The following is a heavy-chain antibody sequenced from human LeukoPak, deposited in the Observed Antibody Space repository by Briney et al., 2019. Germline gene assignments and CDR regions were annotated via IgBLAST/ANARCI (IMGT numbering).Heavy chain of an antibody. V-gene: IGHV4-34*01. CDR3: ARVPFDSGNYYYFYGMDV. D-gene: IGHD1-26*01. J-gene: IGHJ6*02. CDR2: IRHSGST. Sequence: SETLSLTCAVSGGSFSAYWWTWIRQPPGRGLEWIGEIRHSGSTNYHPSLKSRVSISIDTSNNQFSLRLSSVTATDTAVYYCARVPFDSGNYYYFYGMDVWGQGTTVTVSS. CDR1: GGSFSAYW.